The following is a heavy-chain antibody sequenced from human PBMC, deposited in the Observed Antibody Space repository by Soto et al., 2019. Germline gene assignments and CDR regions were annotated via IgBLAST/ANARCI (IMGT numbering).Heavy chain of an antibody. D-gene: IGHD3-22*01. CDR2: VYYTGST. CDR3: ARGRTVRNYADDSSDYFYFFDY. J-gene: IGHJ4*02. V-gene: IGHV4-59*01. Sequence: SETLSLTCTVSGDSISTFYWGWMRQSPGKELEWIGYVYYTGSTNYNPSLKSRVTISVDRSRNQFSLKLTSANAADTAVYYCARGRTVRNYADDSSDYFYFFDYWGQGTQVTVSS. CDR1: GDSISTFY.